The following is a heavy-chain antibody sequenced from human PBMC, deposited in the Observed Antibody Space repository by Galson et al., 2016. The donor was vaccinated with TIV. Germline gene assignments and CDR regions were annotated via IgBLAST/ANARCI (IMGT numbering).Heavy chain of an antibody. CDR1: GYSISSGYY. V-gene: IGHV4-38-2*01. J-gene: IGHJ4*02. CDR3: ARVATYGSGSYQWNIES. Sequence: SETLSLTCAVSGYSISSGYYWGWIRQSPRKGLEWIATISYSGSTYYNPSLESRAILSLDTSNNHFSLGLGSATAADTAVYYCARVATYGSGSYQWNIESWGQGILVSVSS. D-gene: IGHD3-10*01. CDR2: ISYSGST.